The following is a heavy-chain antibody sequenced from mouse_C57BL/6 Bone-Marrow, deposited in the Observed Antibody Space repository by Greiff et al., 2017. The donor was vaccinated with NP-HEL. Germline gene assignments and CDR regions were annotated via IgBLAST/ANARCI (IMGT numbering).Heavy chain of an antibody. CDR2: ISSGSSTI. CDR1: GFTFSDYG. CDR3: ARDYYYGSSSDY. V-gene: IGHV5-17*01. D-gene: IGHD1-1*01. J-gene: IGHJ2*01. Sequence: EVKVVESGGGLVKPGGSLKLSCAASGFTFSDYGMHWVRQAPEKGLEWVAYISSGSSTIYYADTVKGRFTISRDNAKNTLFLQMTSLRSEDTAMYYCARDYYYGSSSDYWGQGTTLTVSS.